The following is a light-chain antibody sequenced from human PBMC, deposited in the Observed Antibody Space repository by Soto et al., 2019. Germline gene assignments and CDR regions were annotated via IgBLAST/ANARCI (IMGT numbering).Light chain of an antibody. CDR2: SDN. CDR3: ASWDDSLNGPV. Sequence: QSVLTQPTSASGTPGQRVTMSWSGSSSNIVSYSVSWYLHLPGTAPKLLIYSDNQRPSGVPDRFSGSKSGTSASLAISGLQSEDEADYYCASWDDSLNGPVFGGGTKLTVL. V-gene: IGLV1-44*01. CDR1: SSNIVSYS. J-gene: IGLJ3*02.